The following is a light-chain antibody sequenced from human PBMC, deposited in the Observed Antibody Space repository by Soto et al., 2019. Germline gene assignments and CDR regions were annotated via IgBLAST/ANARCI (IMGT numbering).Light chain of an antibody. Sequence: HSALTQPRSVSGSPGQSVTISCTGTSSDVGGYNYVSWYQQHPGKVPKLIIYDVNKRPSGVPDRFSGSKSGNTASLTISGLQAEDEADYYCCSYAGYYTVLFGGGTKVNVL. CDR2: DVN. J-gene: IGLJ2*01. V-gene: IGLV2-11*01. CDR1: SSDVGGYNY. CDR3: CSYAGYYTVL.